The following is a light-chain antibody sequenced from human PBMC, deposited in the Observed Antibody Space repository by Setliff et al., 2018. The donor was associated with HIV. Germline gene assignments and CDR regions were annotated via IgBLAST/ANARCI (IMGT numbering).Light chain of an antibody. V-gene: IGLV2-14*03. J-gene: IGLJ1*01. Sequence: QSVLTQPASVSGSPGQSITISCTGTSSDVGRYNYVSWYQQHPGKTPKLIIYDVSKWPSGVSNRFSASKSGNTASLTISGLQAEDEADYYCCSYTSISTYVFGTGTKV. CDR2: DVS. CDR3: CSYTSISTYV. CDR1: SSDVGRYNY.